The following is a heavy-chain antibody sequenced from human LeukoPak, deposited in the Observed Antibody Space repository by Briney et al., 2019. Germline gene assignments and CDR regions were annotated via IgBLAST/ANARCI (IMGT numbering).Heavy chain of an antibody. CDR3: ARDLRYSSGWYVIDY. D-gene: IGHD6-19*01. CDR1: GGSISSYY. CDR2: IYYSGST. V-gene: IGHV4-59*01. Sequence: PSETLSLTXTVSGGSISSYYWSWIWQPPGKGLEWIGYIYYSGSTNYNPSLKSRVTISVDTSKNQFSLKLSSVTAADTAVYYCARDLRYSSGWYVIDYWGQGALVTVSS. J-gene: IGHJ4*02.